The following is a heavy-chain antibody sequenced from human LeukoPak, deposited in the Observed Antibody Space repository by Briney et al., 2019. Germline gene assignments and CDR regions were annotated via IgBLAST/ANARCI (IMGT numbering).Heavy chain of an antibody. CDR1: GFTFSSYA. CDR2: ISGSGGST. D-gene: IGHD2-2*01. J-gene: IGHJ4*02. CDR3: AKGRERYCSSTSCLLFDY. V-gene: IGHV3-23*01. Sequence: GGSLRLSCAASGFTFSSYAMSWVRQAPGKGLEWVSAISGSGGSTYYADSVKGRFTISRDNSKNTLYLQMNSLRAEDTAVYYCAKGRERYCSSTSCLLFDYWGQGTLVTVSS.